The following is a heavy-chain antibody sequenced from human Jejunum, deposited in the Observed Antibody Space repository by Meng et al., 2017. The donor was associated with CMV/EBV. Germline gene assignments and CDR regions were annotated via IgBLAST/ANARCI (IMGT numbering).Heavy chain of an antibody. J-gene: IGHJ5*02. D-gene: IGHD6-19*01. CDR2: MSPDGTNR. CDR3: TKGSGWNDP. Sequence: SCAASGFTFSTHTMHWVRQSPGKGLEWVAVMSPDGTNRYYADSVQGRLTISRDNSKNTLFLQMDSLRADDTALYYCTKGSGWNDPWGQGTLVTVSS. CDR1: GFTFSTHT. V-gene: IGHV3-30*04.